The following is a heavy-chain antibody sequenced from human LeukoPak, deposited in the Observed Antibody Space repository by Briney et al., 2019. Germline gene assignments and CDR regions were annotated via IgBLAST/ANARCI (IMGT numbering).Heavy chain of an antibody. Sequence: ASVTVSCKASGYTFTGYYMHWVRQAPGQGLEWMGWINPNSGGTNYAQKFQGRVTMTRDTSISTAYMELSRLRSGDTAVYYCALPKYDSSGYPRYYFDYWGQGTQVTVSS. CDR1: GYTFTGYY. CDR2: INPNSGGT. J-gene: IGHJ4*02. CDR3: ALPKYDSSGYPRYYFDY. V-gene: IGHV1-2*02. D-gene: IGHD3-22*01.